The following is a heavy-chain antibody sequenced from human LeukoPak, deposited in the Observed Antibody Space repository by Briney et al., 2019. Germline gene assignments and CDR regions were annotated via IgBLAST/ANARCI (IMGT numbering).Heavy chain of an antibody. D-gene: IGHD3-10*01. CDR3: ARDVVRGVIDY. Sequence: PSETLSLTCAVSGCSISSGYYWGWIRQPPGKGLEWMGRIYHSRSTYYYPSLKRRVTISVDTSKHQFSLRLSSVTAADTAVYYCARDVVRGVIDYWGQGTLVTVSS. J-gene: IGHJ4*02. CDR2: IYHSRST. CDR1: GCSISSGYY. V-gene: IGHV4-38-2*02.